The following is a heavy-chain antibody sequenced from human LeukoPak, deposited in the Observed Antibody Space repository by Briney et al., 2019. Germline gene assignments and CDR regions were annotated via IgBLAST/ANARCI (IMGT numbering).Heavy chain of an antibody. J-gene: IGHJ4*02. V-gene: IGHV4-34*01. Sequence: SETLSLTCTVSGGSISNYYWSWIRQPPGKGLEWIGEINHSGSTNYNPSLKSRVTISVDTSKNQFSLKLSSVTAADTAVYYCARHGRRYYYDSSGYSNWGQGTLVTVSS. D-gene: IGHD3-22*01. CDR2: INHSGST. CDR1: GGSISNYY. CDR3: ARHGRRYYYDSSGYSN.